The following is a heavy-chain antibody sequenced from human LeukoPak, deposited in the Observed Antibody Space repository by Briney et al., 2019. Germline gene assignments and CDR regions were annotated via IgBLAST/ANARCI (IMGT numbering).Heavy chain of an antibody. J-gene: IGHJ4*02. Sequence: PSETLSLTCTVSGGSISSYYWRWIRQPPAKGLEWVGYIYYSGSTNYNPSLKSRVTISVDTSKNHFSLKLSSVTAADTAVYYCAREPFYCSSTSCYPDYFDYWGQGTLVTVSS. CDR2: IYYSGST. CDR3: AREPFYCSSTSCYPDYFDY. D-gene: IGHD2-2*01. CDR1: GGSISSYY. V-gene: IGHV4-59*01.